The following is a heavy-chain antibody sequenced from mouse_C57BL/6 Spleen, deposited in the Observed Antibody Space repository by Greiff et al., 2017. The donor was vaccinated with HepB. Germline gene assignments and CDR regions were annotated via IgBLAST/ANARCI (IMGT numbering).Heavy chain of an antibody. CDR3: ARGGLTGTSTYFDY. CDR2: IYPGDGDT. CDR1: GYAFSSSW. J-gene: IGHJ2*01. D-gene: IGHD4-1*01. V-gene: IGHV1-82*01. Sequence: QVQLKQSGPELVKPGASVKISCKASGYAFSSSWMNWVKQRPGKGLEWIGRIYPGDGDTNYNGKFKGKATLTADKSSSTAYMQLSSLTSEDSAVYFCARGGLTGTSTYFDYWGQGTTLTVSS.